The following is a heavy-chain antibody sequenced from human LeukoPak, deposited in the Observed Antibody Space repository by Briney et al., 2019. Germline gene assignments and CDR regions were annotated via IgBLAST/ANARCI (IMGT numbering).Heavy chain of an antibody. D-gene: IGHD6-19*01. CDR3: ARQEQFSYYYYMDV. V-gene: IGHV4-59*08. CDR2: IYYSGST. CDR1: GGSISSYY. J-gene: IGHJ6*03. Sequence: SETLSLTCTVSGGSISSYYWSWIRQPPGKGLEWIGYIYYSGSTNYNPSLKSRVTISVDTSKNQFSLKLSSVTAADTAAYYCARQEQFSYYYYMDVWGKGTTVTVSS.